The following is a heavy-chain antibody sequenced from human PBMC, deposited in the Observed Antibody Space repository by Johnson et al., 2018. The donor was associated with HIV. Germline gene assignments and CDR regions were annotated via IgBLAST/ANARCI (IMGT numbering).Heavy chain of an antibody. J-gene: IGHJ3*02. CDR2: ISSSGSSI. Sequence: QVQLVESGGVVVQPGGSLRLSCAASGFSFSDYYMSWIRQAPGKGLEWVSYISSSGSSIYYADSVKGLFTTSRDNSKITRYLQMNRLTTEDTAVYYCAKAGEVVDDEWTFFDIWGQGTMVTVSS. CDR3: AKAGEVVDDEWTFFDI. CDR1: GFSFSDYY. D-gene: IGHD2-15*01. V-gene: IGHV3-11*04.